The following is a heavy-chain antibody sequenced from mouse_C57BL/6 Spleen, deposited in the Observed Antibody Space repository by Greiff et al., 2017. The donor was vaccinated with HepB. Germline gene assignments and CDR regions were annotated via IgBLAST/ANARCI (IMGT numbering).Heavy chain of an antibody. CDR2: IDPSDSYT. CDR1: GYTFTSYW. J-gene: IGHJ2*01. V-gene: IGHV1-69*01. D-gene: IGHD1-1*01. CDR3: ARSLITTWDY. Sequence: VQLQQPGAELVMPGASVKLSCKASGYTFTSYWMHWVKQRPGQGLEWIGEIDPSDSYTNYNQKFKGKSTLTVDKSSSTAYMQLSSLTSEDSAVYYCARSLITTWDYWGQGTTLTVSS.